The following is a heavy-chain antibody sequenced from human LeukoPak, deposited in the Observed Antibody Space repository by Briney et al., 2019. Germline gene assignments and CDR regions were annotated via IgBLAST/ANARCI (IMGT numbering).Heavy chain of an antibody. CDR3: ARWLYSDTAMVYYFDY. V-gene: IGHV4-59*01. J-gene: IGHJ4*02. CDR2: IYYSGST. CDR1: GASISSYY. D-gene: IGHD5-18*01. Sequence: PSETLSLTCTVSGASISSYYWSWIRQPPGKGLEWIGYIYYSGSTNYNPSLKSRVTISVDTSKNQFSLMLSSVTAADTAVYYCARWLYSDTAMVYYFDYWGQGTLVTVSS.